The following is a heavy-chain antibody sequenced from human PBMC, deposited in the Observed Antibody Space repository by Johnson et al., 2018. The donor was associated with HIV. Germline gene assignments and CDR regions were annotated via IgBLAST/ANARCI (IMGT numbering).Heavy chain of an antibody. J-gene: IGHJ3*02. CDR1: GFTFSTYW. D-gene: IGHD5-18*01. V-gene: IGHV3-7*04. CDR2: IKQDGSEK. CDR3: ARGRGYRGTKVSGGDAWDI. Sequence: VQLVESGGGLVQPGGSLRLSCAVSGFTFSTYWMTWVRQAPGKGLEWVANIKQDGSEKYYVDSVKGRFTISRANAKNSLYLQMNSLRAEDTAVYYCARGRGYRGTKVSGGDAWDIWGQGTMVTVSS.